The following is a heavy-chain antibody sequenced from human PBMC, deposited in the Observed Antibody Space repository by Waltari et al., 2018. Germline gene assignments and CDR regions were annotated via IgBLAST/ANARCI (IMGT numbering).Heavy chain of an antibody. CDR1: GFIFSNYG. D-gene: IGHD2-15*01. Sequence: QGQLVESGGGVVQPGRSLRLTCTASGFIFSNYGMHWVRQAPGKWLEVVAVSSFDGLNKRYADSVKGRFTSARDNSKNTLFLELNSLTTDDTGVYFCAKANRHSGQDNWFDPWGHGAPVTVSS. V-gene: IGHV3-30*18. CDR2: SSFDGLNK. CDR3: AKANRHSGQDNWFDP. J-gene: IGHJ5*02.